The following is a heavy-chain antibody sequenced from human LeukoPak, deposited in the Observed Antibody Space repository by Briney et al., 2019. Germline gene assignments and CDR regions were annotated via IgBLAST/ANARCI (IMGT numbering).Heavy chain of an antibody. D-gene: IGHD2-2*01. Sequence: SQTLSLTCTVSGGSISSGGYYWSWIRQHPGKGLEWIGYTYYSGSTYYNPSLKSRVTISVDTSKNQFSLKLSSVTAADTAVYYCARANGLVYYYYYYGMDVWGQGTTVTVSS. CDR1: GGSISSGGYY. CDR2: TYYSGST. V-gene: IGHV4-31*03. CDR3: ARANGLVYYYYYYGMDV. J-gene: IGHJ6*02.